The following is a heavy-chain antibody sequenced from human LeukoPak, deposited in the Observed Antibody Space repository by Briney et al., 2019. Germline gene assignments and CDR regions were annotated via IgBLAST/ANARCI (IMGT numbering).Heavy chain of an antibody. V-gene: IGHV3-66*01. D-gene: IGHD1-26*01. CDR3: ARDIIVGATSWFDP. Sequence: PGGSLRLSCAASGFTVSSNYMSWVRQAPGKGLEWVSVVYSGGSTYYADSVKGRFTISRDNSKNTLYLQMNSLRAEDTAAYYCARDIIVGATSWFDPWGQGTLVTVSS. CDR2: VYSGGST. CDR1: GFTVSSNY. J-gene: IGHJ5*02.